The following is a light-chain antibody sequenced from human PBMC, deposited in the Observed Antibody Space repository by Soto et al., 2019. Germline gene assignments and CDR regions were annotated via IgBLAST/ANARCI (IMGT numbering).Light chain of an antibody. V-gene: IGKV3-20*01. CDR2: GTS. J-gene: IGKJ4*01. CDR3: QQYGSSPLT. Sequence: EIVLTQSPGTMSLSPGERATLYCRASQYVSTTFFAWYQQKPGQAPRLLIYGTSNRATGIPDRFSGSGSGTDFTLNISRPEPEDFAVYYWQQYGSSPLTFGGGTRMEIK. CDR1: QYVSTTF.